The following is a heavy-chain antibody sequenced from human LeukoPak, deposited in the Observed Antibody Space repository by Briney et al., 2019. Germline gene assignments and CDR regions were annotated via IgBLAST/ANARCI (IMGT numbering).Heavy chain of an antibody. J-gene: IGHJ4*02. D-gene: IGHD5-18*01. Sequence: SQTLSLTCTVSGGSISSGGYYWSWIRQHPGTGLEWIGYIYYSGSTYYNPSLKSRVTISVDTSKNQFSLKLSSVTAADTAVYYCARRGYSQTYFDYWGQGTLVTVSS. V-gene: IGHV4-31*03. CDR1: GGSISSGGYY. CDR3: ARRGYSQTYFDY. CDR2: IYYSGST.